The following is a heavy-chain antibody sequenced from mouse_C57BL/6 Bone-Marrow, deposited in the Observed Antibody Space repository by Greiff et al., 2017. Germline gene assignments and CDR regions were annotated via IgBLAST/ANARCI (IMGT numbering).Heavy chain of an antibody. V-gene: IGHV1-9*01. D-gene: IGHD1-1*01. CDR2: MLPGSGST. Sequence: QVQLQQSGAELLKPGASVKLSCKATGYTFSPYWVESVKQRPRHGLEWIGEMLPGSGSTIYTEKYKGKATFTADTSSTTAYMQLSSLTTEDSAIYYCARPYYYGSSSSYYFDYWGQGTTLTVSS. J-gene: IGHJ2*01. CDR3: ARPYYYGSSSSYYFDY. CDR1: GYTFSPYW.